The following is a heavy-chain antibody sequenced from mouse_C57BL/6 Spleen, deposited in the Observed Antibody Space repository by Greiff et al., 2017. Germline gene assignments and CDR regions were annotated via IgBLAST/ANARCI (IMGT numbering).Heavy chain of an antibody. J-gene: IGHJ2*01. CDR2: ISSGSSTI. D-gene: IGHD1-1*01. Sequence: EVKVVESGGGLVKPGGSLKLSCAASGFTFSDYGMHWVRQAPEKGLEWVAYISSGSSTIYYADTVKGRFTISRDNAKNTLFLQMTSLRSEDTAMYYCARDYEGFDYWGQGTTLTVSS. V-gene: IGHV5-17*01. CDR3: ARDYEGFDY. CDR1: GFTFSDYG.